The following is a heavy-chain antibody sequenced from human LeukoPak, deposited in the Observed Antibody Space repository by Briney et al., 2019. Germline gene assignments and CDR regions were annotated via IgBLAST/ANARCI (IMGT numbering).Heavy chain of an antibody. Sequence: PSETLSLTCTVSGYSIRSGYYWSWIRQPPGKGLEWIGYIYYSGSTNYNPSLKSRVTISVDTSMNRFSLKLSSVIAADTAVYYRARSPGWSGYDHLYYYYYMDVWGKGTTVTVSS. CDR2: IYYSGST. D-gene: IGHD5-12*01. CDR1: GYSIRSGYY. V-gene: IGHV4-59*12. CDR3: ARSPGWSGYDHLYYYYYMDV. J-gene: IGHJ6*03.